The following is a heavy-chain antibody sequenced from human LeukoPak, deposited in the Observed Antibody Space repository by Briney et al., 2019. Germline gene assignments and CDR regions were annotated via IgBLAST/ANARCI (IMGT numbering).Heavy chain of an antibody. CDR2: IIPILGIA. Sequence: ASVKVSCKASGGTFSSYTISWVRQAPGQGLEWMGRIIPILGIANYAQKFQGRVTITADKSTSTAYMELSSLRSEDTAVYYCARGDSGGPPIDYWGQGTLVTVSS. D-gene: IGHD3-10*01. CDR3: ARGDSGGPPIDY. V-gene: IGHV1-69*02. CDR1: GGTFSSYT. J-gene: IGHJ4*02.